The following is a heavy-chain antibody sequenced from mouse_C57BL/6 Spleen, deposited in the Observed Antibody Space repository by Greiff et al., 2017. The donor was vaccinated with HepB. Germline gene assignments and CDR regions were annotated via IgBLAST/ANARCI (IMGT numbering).Heavy chain of an antibody. V-gene: IGHV5-16*01. CDR2: INYDGSST. Sequence: EVQRVESEGGLVQPGSSMKLSCTASGFTFNDYYMAWVRQVPEKGLEWVANINYDGSSTYYLDSLKSRFIISRDNAKNILYLQMSSLKSEDTATYYRARDGSYAMDYWGQRISATVSS. CDR1: GFTFNDYY. D-gene: IGHD1-2*01. CDR3: ARDGSYAMDY. J-gene: IGHJ4*01.